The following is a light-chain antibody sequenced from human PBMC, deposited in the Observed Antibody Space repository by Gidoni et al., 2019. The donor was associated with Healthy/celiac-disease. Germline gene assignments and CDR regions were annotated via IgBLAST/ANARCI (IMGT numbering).Light chain of an antibody. CDR2: DAS. CDR3: QQRSKWPRT. J-gene: IGKJ1*01. V-gene: IGKV3-11*01. CDR1: QSVSSY. Sequence: EIVLTQSPPTLSLSPGERATLSCRASQSVSSYLAWYQQKPGQAPRLLIYDASNRATGIPARFSGSGSGTDFTLTISSLEPEDFAVYYCQQRSKWPRTFGQGTKVEIK.